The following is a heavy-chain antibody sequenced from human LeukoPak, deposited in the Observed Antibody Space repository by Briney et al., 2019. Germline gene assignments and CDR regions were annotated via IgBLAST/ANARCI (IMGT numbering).Heavy chain of an antibody. D-gene: IGHD1-14*01. CDR1: GFTFSSYS. V-gene: IGHV3-23*01. CDR3: AKTPRSEQYYFDY. Sequence: GGSLRLSCAASGFTFSSYSMNWVRQAPGKGLEWVSAISGSGGGTYYADSVKGRFTISRDNSKNTLYLQMNSLRAEDTAVYYCAKTPRSEQYYFDYWGQGTLVTVSS. J-gene: IGHJ4*02. CDR2: ISGSGGGT.